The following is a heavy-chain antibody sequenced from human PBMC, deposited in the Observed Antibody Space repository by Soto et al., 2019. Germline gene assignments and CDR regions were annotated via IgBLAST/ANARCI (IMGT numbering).Heavy chain of an antibody. Sequence: SETLSLTCAVSGGSISSNNWWSWIRQPPGKGLEWIGSIYYSGSTYYNPSLKSRVTISVDTSKNQFSLKLSSVTAADTAVYYCARASRYCSGGSCHYFDYWGQGTLVTVSS. CDR1: GGSISSNNW. D-gene: IGHD2-15*01. CDR3: ARASRYCSGGSCHYFDY. J-gene: IGHJ4*02. CDR2: IYYSGST. V-gene: IGHV4-39*01.